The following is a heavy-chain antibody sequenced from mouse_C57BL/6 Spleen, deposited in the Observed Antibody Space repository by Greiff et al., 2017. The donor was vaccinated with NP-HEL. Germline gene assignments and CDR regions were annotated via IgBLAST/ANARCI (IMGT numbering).Heavy chain of an antibody. J-gene: IGHJ2*01. Sequence: QVQLQQPGAELVKPGASVKLSCKASGYTFTSYWMHWVKQRPGQGLEWIGMIHPNSGSTNYNEKFKSKATLTVDKSSSTAYMQLSSLTSEDSAVYYCGRWGWGDYFDYWGQGTTLTVSS. D-gene: IGHD3-3*01. V-gene: IGHV1-64*01. CDR3: GRWGWGDYFDY. CDR2: IHPNSGST. CDR1: GYTFTSYW.